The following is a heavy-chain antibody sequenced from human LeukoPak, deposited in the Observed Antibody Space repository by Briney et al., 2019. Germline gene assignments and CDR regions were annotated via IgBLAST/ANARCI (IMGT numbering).Heavy chain of an antibody. CDR2: ISDSGGNT. CDR3: ARLYGGSYAY. Sequence: PGGSLRLSCAASGFTLSSDAMTWVRQAPGKGLEWVSSISDSGGNTFYADSVKGRFTISRDISKNTLFLHINGLRAEGTAMYYCARLYGGSYAYWGRGTLLTVSS. V-gene: IGHV3-23*01. CDR1: GFTLSSDA. D-gene: IGHD1-26*01. J-gene: IGHJ4*02.